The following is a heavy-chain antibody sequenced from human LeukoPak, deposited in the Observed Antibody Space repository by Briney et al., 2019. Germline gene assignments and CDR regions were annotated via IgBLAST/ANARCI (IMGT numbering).Heavy chain of an antibody. CDR1: GFTVSSNY. CDR2: IYSGGST. D-gene: IGHD6-19*01. V-gene: IGHV3-66*01. Sequence: GGSLRLSCAASGFTVSSNYMSWVRQAPGKGLEWVSVIYSGGSTYYADSVKGRFTISRDNSKNTLYLQMNSLRAEDTAVYYCARGAVAGHDAFDIWGQGTMVTVSS. J-gene: IGHJ3*02. CDR3: ARGAVAGHDAFDI.